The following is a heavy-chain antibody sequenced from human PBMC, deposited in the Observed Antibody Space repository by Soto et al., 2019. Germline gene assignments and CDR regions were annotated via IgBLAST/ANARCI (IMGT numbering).Heavy chain of an antibody. CDR1: GGTFSSYA. CDR3: AIDIDSSGYYYYCMDV. J-gene: IGHJ6*02. D-gene: IGHD3-22*01. Sequence: SVKVSCKASGGTFSSYAISWARQAPGQGLEWMGGIIPIFGTANYAQKFQGSVTITADESTSTAYMELSSLRSEDTAVYYCAIDIDSSGYYYYCMDVWGQGSTVTVSS. V-gene: IGHV1-69*13. CDR2: IIPIFGTA.